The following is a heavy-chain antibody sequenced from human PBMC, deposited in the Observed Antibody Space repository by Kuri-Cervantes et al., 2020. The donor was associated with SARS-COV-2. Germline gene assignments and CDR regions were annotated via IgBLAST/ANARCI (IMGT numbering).Heavy chain of an antibody. V-gene: IGHV1-69*13. J-gene: IGHJ4*02. D-gene: IGHD3-3*01. CDR3: ARVHSKGPLYDFWSGYYFDY. CDR2: IIPIFGTA. Sequence: SVKVSCKASGGTFSSYAISWVRQAPGQGLEWMGGIIPIFGTADYAQKFQGRVTITADESTSTAYMELSSLRSEDTAVYYCARVHSKGPLYDFWSGYYFDYWGQGALVTVSS. CDR1: GGTFSSYA.